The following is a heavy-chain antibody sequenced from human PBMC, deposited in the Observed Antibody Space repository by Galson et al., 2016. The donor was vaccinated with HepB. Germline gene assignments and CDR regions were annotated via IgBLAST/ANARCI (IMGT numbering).Heavy chain of an antibody. Sequence: SLRLSCAASTFTISSYEMNWVRQAPGMGLEWVSSISRSGTTMSYADSVKGRFTISRDNAKNSLYLQMNSLRADDTAVYYCAREGFTDDYNQYYYYYALDVWGQGTTVTVSS. D-gene: IGHD5-24*01. CDR2: ISRSGTTM. CDR1: TFTISSYE. V-gene: IGHV3-48*03. CDR3: AREGFTDDYNQYYYYYALDV. J-gene: IGHJ6*02.